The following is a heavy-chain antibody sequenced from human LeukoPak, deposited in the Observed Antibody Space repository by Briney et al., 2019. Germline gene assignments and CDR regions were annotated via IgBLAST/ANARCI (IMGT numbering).Heavy chain of an antibody. J-gene: IGHJ2*01. V-gene: IGHV4-59*01. Sequence: PSETLSLTCTVSGGSISSYYWSWIRQPPGKGLEWIGYNCYSGSANYNPSLKSRVTISVDSSKNRFSLKLSSVTAADTAVYYCARGYGGNSWYFDLWGRGTLVTVSS. CDR2: NCYSGSA. CDR1: GGSISSYY. CDR3: ARGYGGNSWYFDL. D-gene: IGHD4-23*01.